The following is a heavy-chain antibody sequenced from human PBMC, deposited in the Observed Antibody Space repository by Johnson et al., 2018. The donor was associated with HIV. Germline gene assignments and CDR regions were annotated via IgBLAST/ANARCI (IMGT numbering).Heavy chain of an antibody. V-gene: IGHV3-30-3*02. Sequence: QEQLVESGGGVVQPGRSLRLSCAASGFTFSSYAMHWVRQAPGKGLEWVAVISYDGSNKYYADSVKGRFTISRDNSKNSLYLQLTSLRDDDTAVYYCAKTMAQGEYAFDVWGQGTMVTVSS. CDR2: ISYDGSNK. D-gene: IGHD3-10*01. CDR1: GFTFSSYA. CDR3: AKTMAQGEYAFDV. J-gene: IGHJ3*01.